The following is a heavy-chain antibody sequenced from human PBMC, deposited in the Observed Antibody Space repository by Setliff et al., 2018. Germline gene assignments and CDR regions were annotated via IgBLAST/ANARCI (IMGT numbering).Heavy chain of an antibody. CDR3: IMNMVRPVTGLDC. CDR1: GYTFTSNH. V-gene: IGHV1-46*01. J-gene: IGHJ4*02. Sequence: ASVKVSCKASGYTFTSNHVHWGRQAPGQGLEWMGTINPSGGSTIYAPDFQGRVTMTWDTSTNIAYMELSGLRYADSAIYCCIMNMVRPVTGLDCWGPGTLVTVSS. D-gene: IGHD2-8*01. CDR2: INPSGGST.